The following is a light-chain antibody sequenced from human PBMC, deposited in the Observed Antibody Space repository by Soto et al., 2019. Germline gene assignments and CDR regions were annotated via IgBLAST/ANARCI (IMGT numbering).Light chain of an antibody. CDR2: DVS. J-gene: IGLJ2*01. CDR1: SSDVGAYNY. Sequence: QSALTQPASVSGSPGQSITISCTGTSSDVGAYNYVSWYQQHPGKAPKLVIYDVSNRPSGVSNRFSGSKSVNTASLTISGLQAEDEADYYCSSYTSSSTVVFGGGTQLTVL. V-gene: IGLV2-14*03. CDR3: SSYTSSSTVV.